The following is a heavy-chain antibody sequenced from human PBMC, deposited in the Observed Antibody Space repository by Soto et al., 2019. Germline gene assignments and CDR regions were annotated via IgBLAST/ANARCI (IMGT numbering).Heavy chain of an antibody. CDR1: GFTFSSYG. D-gene: IGHD6-13*01. J-gene: IGHJ4*02. V-gene: IGHV3-23*01. CDR3: ARRGPGTYFDY. CDR2: ISGSGDST. Sequence: GGSLRLSCAASGFTFSSYGMHWFRQAPGKGLEWVSVISGSGDSTYYADSVKGRFTISRDNSKNTLYLQMNSLRAEDTAVYYCARRGPGTYFDYWGQGTLVTVSS.